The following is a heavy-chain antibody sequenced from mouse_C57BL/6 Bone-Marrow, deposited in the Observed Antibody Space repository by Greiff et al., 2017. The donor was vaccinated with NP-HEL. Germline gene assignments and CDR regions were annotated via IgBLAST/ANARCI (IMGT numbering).Heavy chain of an antibody. J-gene: IGHJ3*01. CDR1: GFNIKDYY. V-gene: IGHV14-2*01. CDR3: VYGSSPFAS. CDR2: IDPEDGET. Sequence: VQLQQSGAELVKPGASVKLSCTASGFNIKDYYMHWVKQRTEQGLEWIGRIDPEDGETKYALKFQGKATITADTSSNTAYLQLSSLTSEDTAVYYCVYGSSPFASWGQGTLVTVSA. D-gene: IGHD1-1*01.